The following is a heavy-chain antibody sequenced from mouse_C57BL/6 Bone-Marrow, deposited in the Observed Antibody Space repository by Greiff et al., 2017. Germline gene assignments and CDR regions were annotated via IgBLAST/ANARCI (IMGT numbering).Heavy chain of an antibody. CDR2: IDPSDSYT. V-gene: IGHV1-69*01. J-gene: IGHJ2*01. Sequence: QVQLKQPGAELVMPGASVKLSCKASGYTFTSYWMHWVKQRPGQGLEWIGEIDPSDSYTNYNQKFKGKSTLTVDKSSSTAYMQLSSLTSEDSAVYYCATLFITTVVAFDYWGQGTTLTVSS. D-gene: IGHD1-1*01. CDR3: ATLFITTVVAFDY. CDR1: GYTFTSYW.